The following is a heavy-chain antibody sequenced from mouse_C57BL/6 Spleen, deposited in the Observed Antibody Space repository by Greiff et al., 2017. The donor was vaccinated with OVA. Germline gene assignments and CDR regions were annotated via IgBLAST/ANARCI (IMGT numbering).Heavy chain of an antibody. CDR2: INPGSGGT. J-gene: IGHJ1*03. D-gene: IGHD2-5*01. CDR3: ARGGSNYWYFDV. V-gene: IGHV1-54*01. Sequence: VQRVESGAELVRPGTSVKVSCKASGYAFTNYLIEWVKQRPGQGLEWIGVINPGSGGTNYNEKFKGKATLTADKSSSTAYMQLSSLTSEDSAVYFCARGGSNYWYFDVWGTGTTVTVSS. CDR1: GYAFTNYL.